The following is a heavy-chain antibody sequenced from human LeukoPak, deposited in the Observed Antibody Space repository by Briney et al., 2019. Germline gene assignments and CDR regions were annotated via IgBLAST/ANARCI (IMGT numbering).Heavy chain of an antibody. D-gene: IGHD2-15*01. V-gene: IGHV1-69*13. CDR2: IIPIFGTA. CDR1: GGTFSSYA. J-gene: IGHJ4*02. Sequence: GASVKVSFKASGGTFSSYAISWVRQAPGQGLEWMGGIIPIFGTANYAQKFQGRVTITADESTSTAYMELSSLRSEDTAVYYCAAGYCSGGSCDTRSGRYYFDYWGQGTLVTVSS. CDR3: AAGYCSGGSCDTRSGRYYFDY.